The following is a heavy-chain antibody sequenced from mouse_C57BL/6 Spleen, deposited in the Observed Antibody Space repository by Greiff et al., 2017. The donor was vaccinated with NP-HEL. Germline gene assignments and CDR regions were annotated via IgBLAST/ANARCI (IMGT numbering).Heavy chain of an antibody. D-gene: IGHD1-1*01. CDR1: GFTFSSYA. CDR3: TRAGYGSQAWFAY. Sequence: EVKLMESGEGLVKPGGSLKLSCAASGFTFSSYAMSWVRQTPEKRLEWVAYISSGGDYIYYADTVKGRFTISRDNARKTLYLQMSSLKSEDTAMYYCTRAGYGSQAWFAYWGQGTLVTVSA. V-gene: IGHV5-9-1*02. CDR2: ISSGGDYI. J-gene: IGHJ3*01.